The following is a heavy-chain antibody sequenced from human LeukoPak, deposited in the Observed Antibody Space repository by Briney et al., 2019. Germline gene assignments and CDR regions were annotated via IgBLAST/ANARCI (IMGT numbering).Heavy chain of an antibody. V-gene: IGHV4-59*08. J-gene: IGHJ3*02. D-gene: IGHD6-19*01. CDR1: GGSISGFH. CDR2: IYYSGST. CDR3: ARPYSGGWYGAFNI. Sequence: SETLSLTCTVSGGSISGFHWSWIRQPPGKGLEWIAYIYYSGSTNYNPSLKSRVTISVDTSKNQFSLKLTSVIAADTAVYYCARPYSGGWYGAFNIWGQGTMVTVSS.